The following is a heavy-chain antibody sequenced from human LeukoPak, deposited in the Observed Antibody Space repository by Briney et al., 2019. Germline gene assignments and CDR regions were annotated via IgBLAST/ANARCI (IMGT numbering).Heavy chain of an antibody. V-gene: IGHV4-59*01. J-gene: IGHJ6*02. Sequence: SETLSLTCTVSGGSISSYFWCWIRHPPGRGLEYIGYIYYTGSTDYNTSPKGRATISVDTSKNQSSRKLSSVTAADTAVYYCARGPKYGPGTYSYSYGMDVWGRGTTVTVSS. CDR3: ARGPKYGPGTYSYSYGMDV. D-gene: IGHD2-2*01. CDR1: GGSISSYF. CDR2: IYYTGST.